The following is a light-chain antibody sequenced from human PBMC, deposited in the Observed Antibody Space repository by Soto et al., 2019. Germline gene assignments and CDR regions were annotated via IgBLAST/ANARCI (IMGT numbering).Light chain of an antibody. V-gene: IGKV1-39*01. CDR3: QQCYSTPRGYT. CDR2: AAS. J-gene: IGKJ2*01. CDR1: QSISSY. Sequence: DIQMTQSPASLSASVGDRVTITCRASQSISSYLNWYQQKPGKAPKLLIYAASILQSGVPSRFSGSGSGTDFTLPISSLQPEDFATYYCQQCYSTPRGYTFGQGTMLEIK.